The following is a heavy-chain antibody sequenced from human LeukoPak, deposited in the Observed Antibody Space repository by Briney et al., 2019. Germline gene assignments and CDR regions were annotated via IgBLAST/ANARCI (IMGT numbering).Heavy chain of an antibody. CDR3: AFSHDSSGND. CDR2: IKYDGSHK. CDR1: GFSFSSYW. Sequence: GGSLRLSCVASGFSFSSYWMAWVRQAPGKGLEWVANIKYDGSHKYYVDSVKGRFTISRDNAKNSVYLQMNSLRVDDTAVYFCAFSHDSSGNDWGQGTMVTVSS. V-gene: IGHV3-7*01. D-gene: IGHD3-22*01. J-gene: IGHJ4*02.